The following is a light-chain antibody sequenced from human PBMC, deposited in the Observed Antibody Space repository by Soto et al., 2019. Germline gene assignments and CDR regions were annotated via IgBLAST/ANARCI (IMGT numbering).Light chain of an antibody. V-gene: IGKV3D-15*01. J-gene: IGKJ4*01. Sequence: QSRERVYISAVAIATHSNRSSQSVRSNLVWYQQKPGQAPRLLIYGASTRATGIPARFSGSGSGTEYTLTISSLQSADFAVYYCQQHNNWPLITCGGGTKVDIK. CDR1: QSVRSN. CDR2: GAS. CDR3: QQHNNWPLIT.